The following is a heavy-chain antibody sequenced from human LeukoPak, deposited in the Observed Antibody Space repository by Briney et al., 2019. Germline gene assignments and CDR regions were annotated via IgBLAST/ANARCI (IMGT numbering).Heavy chain of an antibody. V-gene: IGHV4-30-2*01. CDR1: GGSISSGGYS. D-gene: IGHD2-2*01. Sequence: SQTLSLSCAVSGGSISSGGYSWSWIRKPPGKGLEWIGYIYHSGSTYYNPSLKSRVTISVDRSKNQFSLKLSSVTAADTAVYYCARVVSVVVPAAWGDYGMDVWGKGTTVTVSS. CDR2: IYHSGST. J-gene: IGHJ6*04. CDR3: ARVVSVVVPAAWGDYGMDV.